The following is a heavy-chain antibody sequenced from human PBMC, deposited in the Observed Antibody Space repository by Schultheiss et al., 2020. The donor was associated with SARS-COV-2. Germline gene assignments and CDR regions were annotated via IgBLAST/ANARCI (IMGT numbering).Heavy chain of an antibody. D-gene: IGHD2-8*01. CDR3: ARGPAFILVEYARRGNGLDV. J-gene: IGHJ6*02. Sequence: SETLSLTCTVSGGSISSGDYYWSWIRQPPGKGLEWIGYIYYRGSTYYNPSLKSRVTISVDTSKNQFSLKLSSVTAADTAVYYCARGPAFILVEYARRGNGLDVWGQGTTVTVSS. CDR1: GGSISSGDYY. V-gene: IGHV4-30-4*01. CDR2: IYYRGST.